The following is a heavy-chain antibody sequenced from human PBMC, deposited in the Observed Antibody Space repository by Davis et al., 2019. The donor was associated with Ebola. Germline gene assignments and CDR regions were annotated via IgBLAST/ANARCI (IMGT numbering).Heavy chain of an antibody. D-gene: IGHD3-16*02. CDR3: ARHDYVWGSYRGGFDY. J-gene: IGHJ4*02. Sequence: GESLKISCAASGFTFSSYWMSWVRQAPGKGLEWVANIKQDGSEKYYVDSVKGRFTISRDNAKNSLYLQMNSLRAEDTAVYYCARHDYVWGSYRGGFDYWGQGTLVTVSS. CDR1: GFTFSSYW. V-gene: IGHV3-7*01. CDR2: IKQDGSEK.